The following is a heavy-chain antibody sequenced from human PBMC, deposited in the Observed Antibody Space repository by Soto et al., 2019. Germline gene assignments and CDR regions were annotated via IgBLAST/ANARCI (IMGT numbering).Heavy chain of an antibody. Sequence: AETLSLTCAVYGGSFSGYYWSWIRQPPGKGLEWIGEINHSGSTNYNPSLKSRVTISVDTSKNQFSLKLSSVTAADTAVYYCARGPGSGSYYSVRYYYYYYMAVWGKGTTVTVSS. CDR2: INHSGST. CDR1: GGSFSGYY. CDR3: ARGPGSGSYYSVRYYYYYYMAV. J-gene: IGHJ6*03. D-gene: IGHD3-10*01. V-gene: IGHV4-34*01.